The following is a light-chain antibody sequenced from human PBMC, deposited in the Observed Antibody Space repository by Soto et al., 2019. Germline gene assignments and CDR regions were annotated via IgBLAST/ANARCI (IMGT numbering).Light chain of an antibody. V-gene: IGLV2-23*02. J-gene: IGLJ1*01. CDR2: EVR. Sequence: QSALTQPASVSGSPGQSITISCTGTSSDVGSYNLVSWYQQHPGKAPKLMIYEVRKRPSGVSNRFSGSKSGNTASLTISGLQAEDEADYYCCSYAGSSTSPYVFGTGTKVTVL. CDR1: SSDVGSYNL. CDR3: CSYAGSSTSPYV.